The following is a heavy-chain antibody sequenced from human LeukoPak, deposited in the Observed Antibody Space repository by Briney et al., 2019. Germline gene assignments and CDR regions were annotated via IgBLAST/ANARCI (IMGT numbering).Heavy chain of an antibody. CDR2: ISALSTHI. CDR1: GFTFSSYT. J-gene: IGHJ6*03. D-gene: IGHD6-6*01. V-gene: IGHV3-21*01. Sequence: GGSLRLSCAASGFTFSSYTIHWVRQAPGKGLEWVSSISALSTHISYADSVKGRFTISRDNVEKSAYLELSGLTAHDTAIYYCARGGIAGRPVYYYYMDVWGKGTTVTVSS. CDR3: ARGGIAGRPVYYYYMDV.